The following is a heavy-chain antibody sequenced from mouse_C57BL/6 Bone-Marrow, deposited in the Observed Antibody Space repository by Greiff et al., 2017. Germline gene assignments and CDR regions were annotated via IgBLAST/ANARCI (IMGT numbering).Heavy chain of an antibody. CDR2: IYPGSGNT. CDR1: GYTFTDYY. CDR3: ARSYDYDGASWFAY. V-gene: IGHV1-76*01. Sequence: VKLQESGAELVRPGASVKLSCKASGYTFTDYYINWVKQRPGQGLEWIARIYPGSGNTYYNEKFKGKATLTAEKSSSTAYMQLSSLTSEDSAVYFCARSYDYDGASWFAYWGQGTLVTVSA. D-gene: IGHD2-4*01. J-gene: IGHJ3*01.